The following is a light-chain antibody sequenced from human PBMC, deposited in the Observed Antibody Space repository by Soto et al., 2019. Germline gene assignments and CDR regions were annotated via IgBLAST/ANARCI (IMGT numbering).Light chain of an antibody. CDR1: SSDVGGYNS. CDR3: SSHAGIINVV. J-gene: IGLJ3*02. V-gene: IGLV2-8*01. CDR2: EVT. Sequence: QSALTQPPSASGSPGQSVTISCTGTSSDVGGYNSVSWYQQHSGKAPKLIIYEVTKRPSGVPDRFSGSKSGNTASLTVSGLQAEDEADYYCSSHAGIINVVFGGGTKVTVL.